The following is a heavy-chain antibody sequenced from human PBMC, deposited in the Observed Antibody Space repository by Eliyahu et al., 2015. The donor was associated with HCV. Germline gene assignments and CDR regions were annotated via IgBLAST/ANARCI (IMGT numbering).Heavy chain of an antibody. D-gene: IGHD5-18*01. CDR2: INHSGST. V-gene: IGHV4-34*01. CDR1: GGSFSGYY. CDR3: ARERRGYSYGAFFDY. J-gene: IGHJ4*02. Sequence: QVQLQQWGAGLLKPSETLSLTCAVYGGSFSGYYWSWIRQPPGKGLEWIGEINHSGSTNYHPSLKSRVTISVDTSKNQFSLKLSSVTAADTAVYYCARERRGYSYGAFFDYWGQGTLVTVSS.